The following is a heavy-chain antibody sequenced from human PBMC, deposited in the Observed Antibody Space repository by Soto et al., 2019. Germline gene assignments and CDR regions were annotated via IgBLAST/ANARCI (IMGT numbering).Heavy chain of an antibody. Sequence: EVQLVESGGGLVQPGRSLRLSCAASGFTFDDYAMHWVRQAPGKGLEWVSGISWNSNTIDYADSVKGRFTISRDNAKNSLYLQMTSLRAEDTALYYCAKDMAAVDFSNFDYWGQGTLVTVSS. D-gene: IGHD3-3*01. V-gene: IGHV3-9*01. CDR1: GFTFDDYA. CDR3: AKDMAAVDFSNFDY. J-gene: IGHJ4*02. CDR2: ISWNSNTI.